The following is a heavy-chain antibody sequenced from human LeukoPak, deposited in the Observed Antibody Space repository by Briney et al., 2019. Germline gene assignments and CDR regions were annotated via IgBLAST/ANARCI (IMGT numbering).Heavy chain of an antibody. CDR3: ARGITGLVVVPAAYLDY. CDR2: MNPNSGNT. D-gene: IGHD2-2*01. CDR1: GYTFTSYD. V-gene: IGHV1-8*03. Sequence: GASVKVSCKASGYTFTSYDINWVRQATGQGLEWMGWMNPNSGNTGYAQKFQGRVTITRNTSISTAYMELSSLRSEDTAVYYCARGITGLVVVPAAYLDYWGQGTLVTVSS. J-gene: IGHJ4*02.